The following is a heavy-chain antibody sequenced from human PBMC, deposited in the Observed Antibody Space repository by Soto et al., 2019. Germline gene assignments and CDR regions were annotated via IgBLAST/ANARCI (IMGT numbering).Heavy chain of an antibody. V-gene: IGHV3-23*01. CDR2: ISGSGGST. CDR1: GFTFSSYA. CDR3: AKETIAVAVGSNAFDI. D-gene: IGHD6-19*01. Sequence: GGSLRLSCAASGFTFSSYAMSWVRQAPGKGLEWVSAISGSGGSTYYADSVKGRFTISRDNSKNTLYLQMNSLRAEDTAVYYCAKETIAVAVGSNAFDIWGQGTMVTVSS. J-gene: IGHJ3*02.